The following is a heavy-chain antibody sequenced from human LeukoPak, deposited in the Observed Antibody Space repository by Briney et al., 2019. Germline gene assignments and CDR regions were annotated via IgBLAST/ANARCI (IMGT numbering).Heavy chain of an antibody. Sequence: PGGSLRLSRAASGFTFSSYGMHWVRQAPGKGLEWVAVIWYDGSNKYYADSVKGRFTISRDNSKNTLYLQMNSLRAEDTAVYYCAKDFYYDSSGYYNIGYYFDYWGQGTLVTVSS. V-gene: IGHV3-33*06. J-gene: IGHJ4*02. CDR2: IWYDGSNK. D-gene: IGHD3-22*01. CDR1: GFTFSSYG. CDR3: AKDFYYDSSGYYNIGYYFDY.